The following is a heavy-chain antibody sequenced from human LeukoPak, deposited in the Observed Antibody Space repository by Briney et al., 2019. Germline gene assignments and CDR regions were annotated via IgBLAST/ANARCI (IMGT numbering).Heavy chain of an antibody. CDR3: ARARGEWPRRGPFDY. D-gene: IGHD3-10*01. Sequence: GGSLRLSCAASGFTFSSYSMNWVRQAPGKGLEWVSSISSSSSYIYYADSVKGRFTSSRDNAKNSLYLQMNSLRAEDTAVYYCARARGEWPRRGPFDYWGQGTLVTVSS. CDR2: ISSSSSYI. V-gene: IGHV3-21*01. CDR1: GFTFSSYS. J-gene: IGHJ4*02.